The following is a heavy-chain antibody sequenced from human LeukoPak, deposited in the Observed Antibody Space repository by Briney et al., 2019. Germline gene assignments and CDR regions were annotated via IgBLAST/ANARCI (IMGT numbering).Heavy chain of an antibody. Sequence: SVKVSCKASGGTFSSYAISWVRQAPGQGLEWMGGIISIFGTANYAQKFQGRVTITTDESTSTAYMELSSLRSEDTAVYYCASATYYYDSSGYYYMDYWGQGTLVTVSS. J-gene: IGHJ4*02. CDR1: GGTFSSYA. V-gene: IGHV1-69*05. CDR2: IISIFGTA. CDR3: ASATYYYDSSGYYYMDY. D-gene: IGHD3-22*01.